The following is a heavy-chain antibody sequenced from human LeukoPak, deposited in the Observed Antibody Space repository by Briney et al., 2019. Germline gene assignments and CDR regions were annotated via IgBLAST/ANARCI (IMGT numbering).Heavy chain of an antibody. CDR1: GYTLTELS. J-gene: IGHJ4*02. CDR3: ARDRPGRSGWYGFDY. V-gene: IGHV1-18*01. D-gene: IGHD6-19*01. CDR2: ISAYNGNT. Sequence: EASVKVSCKVSGYTLTELSMHWVRQAPGQGLEWMGWISAYNGNTNYAQKLQGRVTMTTDTSTSTAYMELRSLRSDDTAVYYCARDRPGRSGWYGFDYWGQGTLVTVSS.